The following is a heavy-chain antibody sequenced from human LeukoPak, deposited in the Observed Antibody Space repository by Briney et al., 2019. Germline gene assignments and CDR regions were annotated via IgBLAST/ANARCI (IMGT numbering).Heavy chain of an antibody. D-gene: IGHD4-11*01. CDR1: GGSISSYY. CDR2: INHSGST. J-gene: IGHJ4*02. V-gene: IGHV4-34*01. CDR3: ARGRGVRTVTTTLFDY. Sequence: SETLSLTCTVSGGSISSYYWSWIRQPPGEGLEWIGEINHSGSTNYNPSLKSRVTISVDTSKNQFSLKLSSVTAADTAVYYCARGRGVRTVTTTLFDYWGQGTLVTVSS.